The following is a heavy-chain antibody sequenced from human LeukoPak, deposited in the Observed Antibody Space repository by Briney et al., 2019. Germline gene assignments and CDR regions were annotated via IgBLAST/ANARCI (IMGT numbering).Heavy chain of an antibody. CDR2: ISSSSSYI. CDR3: ARSRYSGSYPFDH. CDR1: GFTFSSYS. V-gene: IGHV3-21*01. J-gene: IGHJ4*02. Sequence: GGSLRRSCAASGFTFSSYSMNWVRQAPGKGLQWVSSISSSSSYIYYADSVKGRFTISRDNAKNSLYLQMNSLRAEDTAVYYRARSRYSGSYPFDHWGQGTLVTVSS. D-gene: IGHD1-26*01.